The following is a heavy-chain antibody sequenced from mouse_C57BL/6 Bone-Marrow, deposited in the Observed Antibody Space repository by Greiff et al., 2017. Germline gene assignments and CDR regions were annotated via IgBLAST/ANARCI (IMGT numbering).Heavy chain of an antibody. CDR2: IHPNNGGT. V-gene: IGHV1-22*01. CDR1: GYTFTDYN. J-gene: IGHJ4*01. Sequence: EVPLQQSGPELVKPGASVKMSCKASGYTFTDYNMHWVKQSHGKSLEWIGYIHPNNGGTSNNQKFKGKATLTVNQSSSTAYMEPRSLTSEDSAVYFCARPKLGRFAMDYWGQGTSVSVSS. D-gene: IGHD4-1*01. CDR3: ARPKLGRFAMDY.